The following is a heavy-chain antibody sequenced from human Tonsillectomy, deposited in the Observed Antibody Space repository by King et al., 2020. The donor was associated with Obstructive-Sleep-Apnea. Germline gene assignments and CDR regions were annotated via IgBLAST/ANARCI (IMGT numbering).Heavy chain of an antibody. D-gene: IGHD3-16*01. CDR2: ISSSISTI. J-gene: IGHJ3*01. V-gene: IGHV3-48*04. CDR1: GITFSSYS. CDR3: ATGGPDAFDF. Sequence: EVQLVQSGGGLVQPGGSLRLSCAASGITFSSYSMNWVRQAPGKGLEWVSYISSSISTIYYADSVKGRFTISRDNAKNSLYLQMNSLRAEATAVYYCATGGPDAFDFWGRGTMVTVSS.